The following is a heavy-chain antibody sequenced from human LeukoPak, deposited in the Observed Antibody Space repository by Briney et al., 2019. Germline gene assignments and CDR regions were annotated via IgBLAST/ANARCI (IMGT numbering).Heavy chain of an antibody. CDR1: GFTFSSYS. Sequence: GGSLRLSCAASGFTFSSYSMHWVRQAPGKGLEWVAFIRYDGSNKYYADSVKGRFTISRDNSKNTLYLQMNSLRAEDTAVYYCAKQESIAATYNWFDPWGQGTLVTVSS. V-gene: IGHV3-30*02. D-gene: IGHD6-6*01. CDR3: AKQESIAATYNWFDP. CDR2: IRYDGSNK. J-gene: IGHJ5*02.